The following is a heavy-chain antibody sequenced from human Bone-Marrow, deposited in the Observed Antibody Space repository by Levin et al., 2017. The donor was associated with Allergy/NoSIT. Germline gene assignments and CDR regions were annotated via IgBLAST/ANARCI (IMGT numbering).Heavy chain of an antibody. CDR2: VVVDSGDT. D-gene: IGHD6-19*01. CDR1: GFSFSDSV. V-gene: IGHV1-58*02. J-gene: IGHJ3*02. Sequence: KISCRASGFSFSDSVIQWVRQARGQRPEWIGWVVVDSGDTDYAQKFEDRVTITRDMSRRTAYMELYSLRSEDTAVYYCVADLAVAVHDVFDIWGQGTMVTVSS. CDR3: VADLAVAVHDVFDI.